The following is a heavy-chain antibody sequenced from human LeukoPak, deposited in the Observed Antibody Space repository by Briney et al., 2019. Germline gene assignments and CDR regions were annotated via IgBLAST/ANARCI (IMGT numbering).Heavy chain of an antibody. D-gene: IGHD6-13*01. J-gene: IGHJ4*02. Sequence: ASVKVSRKASGGTFISYAISWVRQAPGQGGEWMGGIIAIFGTANYAQKFQGRVTITTDESTSTAYMELSSLRSEDTAVYYCARGREAAALYYFDYWGQGTLVTVSS. V-gene: IGHV1-69*05. CDR1: GGTFISYA. CDR3: ARGREAAALYYFDY. CDR2: IIAIFGTA.